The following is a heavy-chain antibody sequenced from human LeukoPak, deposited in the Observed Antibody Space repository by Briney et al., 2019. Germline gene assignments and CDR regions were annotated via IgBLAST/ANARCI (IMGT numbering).Heavy chain of an antibody. Sequence: GGSLRLSCAASGFTFSSYWMRRVRQAPGKGLVRVSRINSDGSSTSYADSVKGRFTISRDNAKNTLYLQMNSLRAEDTAVYYCARERDSSGWIDYWGQGTLVTVSS. CDR1: GFTFSSYW. CDR2: INSDGSST. CDR3: ARERDSSGWIDY. D-gene: IGHD6-19*01. V-gene: IGHV3-74*01. J-gene: IGHJ4*02.